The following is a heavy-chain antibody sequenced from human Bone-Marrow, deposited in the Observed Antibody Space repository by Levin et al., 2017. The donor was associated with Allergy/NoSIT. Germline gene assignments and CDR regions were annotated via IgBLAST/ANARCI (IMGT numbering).Heavy chain of an antibody. V-gene: IGHV3-23*01. CDR2: ISASGGST. CDR1: GFTFSSYA. D-gene: IGHD1-1*01. CDR3: AGYPRQRGGYYYYGMDV. J-gene: IGHJ6*02. Sequence: PGGSLRLSCAASGFTFSSYAMSWVRQAPGKGLEWVSSISASGGSTYYADSVKGRFTISRDNSKNTLYLQMNSLRAEDTAVYYCAGYPRQRGGYYYYGMDVWGQGTTVTVSS.